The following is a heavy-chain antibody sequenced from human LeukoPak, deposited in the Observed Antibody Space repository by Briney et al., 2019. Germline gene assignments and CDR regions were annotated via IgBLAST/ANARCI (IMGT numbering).Heavy chain of an antibody. D-gene: IGHD6-6*01. Sequence: GRSLRLSCAASGFTFSSYAMHWVRQAPGKGLEWVAVISYDGSNKYYADSVKGRFTISRDNSKNTLYLQMNSLRAEDTAVYYCARAGASIAVRGQYYYYYYMDVWGKGTTVTVSS. CDR2: ISYDGSNK. CDR3: ARAGASIAVRGQYYYYYYMDV. V-gene: IGHV3-30-3*01. CDR1: GFTFSSYA. J-gene: IGHJ6*03.